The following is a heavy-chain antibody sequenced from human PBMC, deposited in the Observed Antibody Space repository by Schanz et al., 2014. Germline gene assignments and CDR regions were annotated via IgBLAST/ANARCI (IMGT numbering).Heavy chain of an antibody. D-gene: IGHD1-26*01. CDR2: IYHSGST. V-gene: IGHV4-38-2*02. CDR1: SYSISSAYY. CDR3: ARRGIGGTYYREPFDY. Sequence: QVQLQESGPGLVKPSETLSLTCTVSSYSISSAYYWGWIRQPPGKGLEWIGTIYHSGSTYYNPSLKGRLTIPVDTSKTLFSRRLGPVTAADTAVYFCARRGIGGTYYREPFDYWGQGTLVTVSS. J-gene: IGHJ4*02.